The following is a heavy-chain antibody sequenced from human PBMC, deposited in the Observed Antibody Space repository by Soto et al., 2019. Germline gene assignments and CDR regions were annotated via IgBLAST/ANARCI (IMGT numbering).Heavy chain of an antibody. V-gene: IGHV3-7*04. Sequence: EVQLVESGGDLVQPGGSLRLTCVVSGLNFNNAWMNWVRQAPGKGLEWVDNINPDGSAEGYVHSVRGRFTISRDNAKNSLYLQTNSLSTGDTAVYYGGRETWLQPDYWRQGTRVTASS. J-gene: IGHJ4*02. CDR3: GRETWLQPDY. CDR2: INPDGSAE. D-gene: IGHD5-12*01. CDR1: GLNFNNAW.